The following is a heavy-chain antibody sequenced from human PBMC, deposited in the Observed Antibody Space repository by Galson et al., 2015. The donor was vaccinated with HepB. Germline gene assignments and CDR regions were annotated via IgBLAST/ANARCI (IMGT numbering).Heavy chain of an antibody. CDR1: GFTFSSYA. CDR2: ISGSGGST. Sequence: SLRLSCAASGFTFSSYAMSWVRQAPGKGLEWVSAISGSGGSTYYADSVKGGFTISRDNSKNTLYLQMNSLRAEDTAVYYCAKYWYGINDAFDIWGQGTMVTVSS. CDR3: AKYWYGINDAFDI. J-gene: IGHJ3*02. V-gene: IGHV3-23*01. D-gene: IGHD2-8*02.